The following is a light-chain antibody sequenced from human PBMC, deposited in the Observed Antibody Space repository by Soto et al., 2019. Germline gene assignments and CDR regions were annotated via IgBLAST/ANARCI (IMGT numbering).Light chain of an antibody. J-gene: IGLJ3*02. CDR2: DVS. CDR3: SSDTSSSTL. Sequence: QSALTQPASVSGSPGQSITISCTGTSSDVGGYNYVSWYQQHPGKAPKLMIYDVSNRPSGVSNRFSGSKSGNTASLTISGLQAEDEAYYDCSSDTSSSTLFGGGTKLTLL. V-gene: IGLV2-14*01. CDR1: SSDVGGYNY.